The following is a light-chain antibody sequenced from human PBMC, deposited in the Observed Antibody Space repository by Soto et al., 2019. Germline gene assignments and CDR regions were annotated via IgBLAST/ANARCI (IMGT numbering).Light chain of an antibody. CDR2: EAS. J-gene: IGKJ1*01. V-gene: IGKV1-5*03. Sequence: DIQKTQSPSTLEASAVDRVTITWRASQTISNWLAWYQQKPGKAPKLLIYEASNLETGVPSRFGGSGSGTEFTLIISSLQPDDFATYYCQQYDSYPWTFGQGTKVDI. CDR1: QTISNW. CDR3: QQYDSYPWT.